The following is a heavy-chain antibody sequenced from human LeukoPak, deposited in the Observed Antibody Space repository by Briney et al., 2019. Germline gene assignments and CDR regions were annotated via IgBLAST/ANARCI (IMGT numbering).Heavy chain of an antibody. CDR3: ARLGLTVTSDIDW. CDR2: INPYSGGT. D-gene: IGHD4-17*01. V-gene: IGHV1-2*02. J-gene: IGHJ4*02. CDR1: GSTFIDYY. Sequence: ASVKVSCKASGSTFIDYYIHWVRQAPGQGLEWMEWINPYSGGTNYAQKFQGRVTMTRDTSISTAYMELNSLRSDDTAVYYCARLGLTVTSDIDWWGQGTLVTVSS.